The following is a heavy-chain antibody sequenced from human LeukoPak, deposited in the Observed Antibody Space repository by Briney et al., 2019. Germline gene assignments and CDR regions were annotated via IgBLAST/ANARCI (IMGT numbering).Heavy chain of an antibody. CDR2: ISTYNGNT. D-gene: IGHD5-18*01. CDR3: ARSGYNYGYGTTNYMDA. CDR1: GYTFTNYG. J-gene: IGHJ6*03. Sequence: ASVKVSCKAAGYTFTNYGLTWVRQAPGQGLEWMGWISTYNGNTSYAEKLQGRVTITTDTSTSTAYMELRSLRSDDTAVYYCARSGYNYGYGTTNYMDAWGKGTTVTVSS. V-gene: IGHV1-18*01.